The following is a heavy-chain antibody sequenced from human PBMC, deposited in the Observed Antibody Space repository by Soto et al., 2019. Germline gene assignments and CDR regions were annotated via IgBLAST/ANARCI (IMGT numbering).Heavy chain of an antibody. CDR3: ATDVGPIMFDY. V-gene: IGHV3-23*01. D-gene: IGHD1-26*01. CDR1: GFTFTNYA. Sequence: EVQLWESGGDFIQPGGSLRVSCAASGFTFTNYAMSWVRQAPGKGLEWVSTIDHAGVNKHYADSVKGRFTISRDNSKGTLYLQMNSLRAEDTAIYYCATDVGPIMFDYWGQGALITVSS. CDR2: IDHAGVNK. J-gene: IGHJ4*02.